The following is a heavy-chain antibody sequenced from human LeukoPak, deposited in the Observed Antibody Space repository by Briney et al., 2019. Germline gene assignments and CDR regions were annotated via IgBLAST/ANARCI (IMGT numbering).Heavy chain of an antibody. Sequence: PGRSLRLSCAASGFMFSSYGMHWVRQAPGKGLEGVAVIWYDGSNKDYADSVKGRFTISRDNSKNTLYLQMNSLRAEDTAVYYCARDQRQFVANYYFDYWGQGTLVTVSS. CDR2: IWYDGSNK. CDR1: GFMFSSYG. J-gene: IGHJ4*02. D-gene: IGHD6-6*01. CDR3: ARDQRQFVANYYFDY. V-gene: IGHV3-33*01.